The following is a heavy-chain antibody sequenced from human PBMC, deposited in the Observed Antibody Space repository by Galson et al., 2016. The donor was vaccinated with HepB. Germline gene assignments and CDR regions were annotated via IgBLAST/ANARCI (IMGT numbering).Heavy chain of an antibody. J-gene: IGHJ4*02. CDR3: AMHFAGFIEDDY. CDR2: IHSSGSSM. Sequence: LSLTCAVYGGSFSGYYWSWIRQAPGKGLEWVSYIHSSGSSMYYADSVKGRFTISRDNAKNSLYLQMNSLRADDTAVYYCAMHFAGFIEDDYWGQGTLVTVSS. D-gene: IGHD3-16*02. V-gene: IGHV3-11*01. CDR1: GGSFSGYY.